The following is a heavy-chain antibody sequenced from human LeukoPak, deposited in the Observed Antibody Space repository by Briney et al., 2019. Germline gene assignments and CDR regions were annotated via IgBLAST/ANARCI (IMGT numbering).Heavy chain of an antibody. CDR3: ARNAWKSSDSGRGRMDV. CDR1: GFSFSYYS. CDR2: IGVSGSPT. Sequence: GGSLRLSCAASGFSFSYYSMTWARQASGKGLEWISYIGVSGSPTYYADSVKARFTISRDDAKNSLYLQMNSLRAEDTAVYYCARNAWKSSDSGRGRMDVWGQGTTVIVSS. J-gene: IGHJ6*02. V-gene: IGHV3-48*01. D-gene: IGHD3-10*01.